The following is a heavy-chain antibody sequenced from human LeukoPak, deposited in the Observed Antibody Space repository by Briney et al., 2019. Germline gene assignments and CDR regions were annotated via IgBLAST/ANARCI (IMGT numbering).Heavy chain of an antibody. CDR1: GFTFSDYW. D-gene: IGHD1-26*01. V-gene: IGHV3-7*01. Sequence: GGSLRLSCAASGFTFSDYWMTWVRQAPGKGLEWVANIKQDGSEKYYMDSVKGRFTISRDNAKNSLYLQMNSLRAEDTAVYYCASAPMTYSGTYYGEDYWGQGTLVTVST. CDR3: ASAPMTYSGTYYGEDY. J-gene: IGHJ4*02. CDR2: IKQDGSEK.